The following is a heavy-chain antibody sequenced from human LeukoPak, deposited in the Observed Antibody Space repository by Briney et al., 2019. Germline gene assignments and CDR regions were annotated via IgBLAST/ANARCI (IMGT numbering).Heavy chain of an antibody. V-gene: IGHV4-39*01. J-gene: IGHJ4*02. CDR1: GGSISSSNYH. Sequence: SETLSLTCTVSGGSISSSNYHWGWIRQPPGRGLEWIGTIYYSGTTYYNPSLKSRVTISVDTSKNQSSLKLSSMTAEDTAVYSCARLTVGATAVDCWGQGTLVTVSS. D-gene: IGHD1-26*01. CDR3: ARLTVGATAVDC. CDR2: IYYSGTT.